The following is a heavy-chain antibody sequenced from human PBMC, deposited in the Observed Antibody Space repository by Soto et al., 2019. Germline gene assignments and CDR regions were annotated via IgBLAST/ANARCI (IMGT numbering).Heavy chain of an antibody. CDR3: AHAHFFRLPDGYFDY. CDR1: GFSLSTNGVG. CDR2: IHWDDDK. D-gene: IGHD3-3*02. J-gene: IGHJ4*02. Sequence: KESGPTLVKPTQTLTLACTFSGFSLSTNGVGVGWIRQPPGKALEWLALIHWDDDKRYSPSLQSRLTITKDTPKNKVVLKMTNMDPVDKATYYCAHAHFFRLPDGYFDYWGQGALVTVPS. V-gene: IGHV2-5*02.